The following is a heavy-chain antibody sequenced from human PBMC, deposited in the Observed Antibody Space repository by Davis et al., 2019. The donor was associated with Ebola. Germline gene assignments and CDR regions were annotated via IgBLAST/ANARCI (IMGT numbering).Heavy chain of an antibody. CDR3: TSTHSSSVDY. V-gene: IGHV3-33*01. CDR2: IWYDGSNK. CDR1: GFTFSSYG. Sequence: GESLKISCAASGFTFSSYGMHWVRQAPGKGLEWVAVIWYDGSNKYYADSVKGRFTISRDNSKNTLYLQMNSLRAEDTAVYYCTSTHSSSVDYWGQGTLVTVSS. D-gene: IGHD6-13*01. J-gene: IGHJ4*02.